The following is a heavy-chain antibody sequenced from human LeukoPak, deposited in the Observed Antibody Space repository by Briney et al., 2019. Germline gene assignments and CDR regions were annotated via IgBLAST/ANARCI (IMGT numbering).Heavy chain of an antibody. Sequence: PSETLSLTCTFSGGSISPYYWSWIRQSPGKGLEWIGYMYYTGSSKYSPSLRSRVTISLDTSKNQLSLNLISETAADTAVYYCARAPRMVYAIDFDYWGQGTLVTVSS. D-gene: IGHD2-8*01. V-gene: IGHV4-59*08. CDR1: GGSISPYY. CDR2: MYYTGSS. J-gene: IGHJ4*02. CDR3: ARAPRMVYAIDFDY.